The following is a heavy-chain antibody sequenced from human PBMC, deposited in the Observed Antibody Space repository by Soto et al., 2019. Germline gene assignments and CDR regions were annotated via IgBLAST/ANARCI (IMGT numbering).Heavy chain of an antibody. D-gene: IGHD4-4*01. CDR2: IIPTIGII. V-gene: IGHV1-69*04. J-gene: IGHJ5*02. CDR1: GGTFSTYT. CDR3: AGDPDSHYNDSHASSYP. Sequence: ASVKVSCKASGGTFSTYTITWVRQAPGQGLEWMGRIIPTIGIINYAQKFQGRVTISADKFTGTAYMELTGLRSDDTAVYYCAGDPDSHYNDSHASSYPWGQGTLVTVSS.